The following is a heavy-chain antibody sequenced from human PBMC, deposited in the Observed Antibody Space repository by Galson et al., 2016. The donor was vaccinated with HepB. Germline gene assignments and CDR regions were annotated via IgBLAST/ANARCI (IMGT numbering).Heavy chain of an antibody. CDR1: GFPFGSYA. J-gene: IGHJ6*02. V-gene: IGHV3-23*01. Sequence: SLRLSCAASGFPFGSYAINWVRQAPGKGLEWVSAISGSGVSTYYTDSVKGRFTVSRDNSKNTAYLQMDSLRAEDTAIFYCSRGPREHGMDVWGQGTTVTVSS. CDR2: ISGSGVST. CDR3: SRGPREHGMDV. D-gene: IGHD1-26*01.